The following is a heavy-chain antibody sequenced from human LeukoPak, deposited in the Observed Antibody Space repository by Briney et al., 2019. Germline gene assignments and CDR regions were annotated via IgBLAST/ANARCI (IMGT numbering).Heavy chain of an antibody. J-gene: IGHJ6*02. D-gene: IGHD6-13*01. Sequence: SETLSLTCTVSGGSISSYYWSWIRQPAGKGLEWIGRIYTSGSTNYNPSLKSRVTISVDRSKNQFSLKLSSVTAADTAVYYCARGPQQQLVIYYYYGMDVWGQGTTVTVSS. CDR1: GGSISSYY. CDR3: ARGPQQQLVIYYYYGMDV. V-gene: IGHV4-4*07. CDR2: IYTSGST.